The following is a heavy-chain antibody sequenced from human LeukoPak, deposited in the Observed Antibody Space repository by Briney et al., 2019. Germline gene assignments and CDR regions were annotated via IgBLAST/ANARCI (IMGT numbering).Heavy chain of an antibody. CDR2: LYSGGTT. J-gene: IGHJ6*02. Sequence: GGSLRLSCAASGFTVSDNYMSWVRQAPGKGLGWVSVLYSGGTTYYADPVKGRFTISRDNSKNTLYLQMSSLRAEDTAVYYCVRDRWPGLGDFWGQGTTVTVSS. CDR3: VRDRWPGLGDF. D-gene: IGHD6-19*01. CDR1: GFTVSDNY. V-gene: IGHV3-66*01.